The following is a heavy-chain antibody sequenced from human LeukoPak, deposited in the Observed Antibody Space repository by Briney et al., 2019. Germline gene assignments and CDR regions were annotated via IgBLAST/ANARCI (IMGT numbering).Heavy chain of an antibody. D-gene: IGHD3-10*01. J-gene: IGHJ6*02. CDR1: VYTFTSYY. CDR3: AREGAYYGSGSYYRGYYYYGMDV. Sequence: ASVKVSCKASVYTFTSYYMHCVRQAPGQGLEWMGIINPRGGSTSYAQKFQGRVTITRDTSTSTVYMELSSLRSEDTAVYYCAREGAYYGSGSYYRGYYYYGMDVWGQGTTVTVSS. V-gene: IGHV1-46*01. CDR2: INPRGGST.